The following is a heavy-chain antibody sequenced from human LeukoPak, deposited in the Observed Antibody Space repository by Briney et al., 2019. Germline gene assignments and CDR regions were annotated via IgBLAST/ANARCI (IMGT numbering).Heavy chain of an antibody. V-gene: IGHV4-38-2*02. CDR3: ARVDRTGCFDY. CDR2: IYYSGST. CDR1: GYSISSGFH. Sequence: SEALSLTCSVSGYSISSGFHWGWIRQPPGKGLEWIGRIYYSGSTYYNPSLKSRVTISVDTSNNQFSLKLSSVTAADTAVYYCARVDRTGCFDYWGQGTLVTVSS. J-gene: IGHJ4*02. D-gene: IGHD7-27*01.